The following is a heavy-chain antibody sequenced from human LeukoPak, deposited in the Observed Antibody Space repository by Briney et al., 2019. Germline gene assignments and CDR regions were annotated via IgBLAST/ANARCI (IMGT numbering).Heavy chain of an antibody. J-gene: IGHJ3*02. CDR1: GFTFDDYG. D-gene: IGHD4-17*01. V-gene: IGHV3-20*04. Sequence: GGSLRLSCAASGFTFDDYGMSWVRQAPGKGLEWVSGINWNGGSTGYADSVKGRFTISRDNAKNSLCLQMNSLRAEDTALYYCARIDYGFDAFDIWGQGTMVTVSS. CDR3: ARIDYGFDAFDI. CDR2: INWNGGST.